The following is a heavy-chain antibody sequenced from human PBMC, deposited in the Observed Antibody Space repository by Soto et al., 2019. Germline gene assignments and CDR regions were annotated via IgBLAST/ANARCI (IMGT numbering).Heavy chain of an antibody. D-gene: IGHD2-2*01. CDR1: GYTFTSYD. CDR2: MNPNSGNT. V-gene: IGHV1-8*02. Sequence: ASVKVSCKASGYTFTSYDINWVRQATGQGLEWMGWMNPNSGNTGYAQKFQGRVTMTRNTSISTAYMELSSLRSEDTAVDYCARVGKRYCSSTSCYDYWGQGTLVTVSS. J-gene: IGHJ4*02. CDR3: ARVGKRYCSSTSCYDY.